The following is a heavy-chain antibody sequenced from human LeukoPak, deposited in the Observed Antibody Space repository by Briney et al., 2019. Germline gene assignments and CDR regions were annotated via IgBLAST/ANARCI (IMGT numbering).Heavy chain of an antibody. CDR2: ISSSSSYI. CDR3: AKDPKTYYDYVWGSYRHDTFDI. Sequence: GGSLRLSCAASGFTFSSYSMNWVRQAPGKGLEWVSSISSSSSYIYYADSVKGRFTISRDNSKNTLYLQMNSLRAEDTAVYYCAKDPKTYYDYVWGSYRHDTFDIWGQGTMVTVSS. CDR1: GFTFSSYS. D-gene: IGHD3-16*02. J-gene: IGHJ3*02. V-gene: IGHV3-21*04.